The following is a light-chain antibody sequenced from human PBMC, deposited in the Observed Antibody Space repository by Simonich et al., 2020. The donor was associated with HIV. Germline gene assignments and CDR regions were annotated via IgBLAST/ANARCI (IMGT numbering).Light chain of an antibody. J-gene: IGKJ3*01. CDR1: QSVSSN. Sequence: EIVMTQSPATLSVSPGERATLSCRASQSVSSNLAWYQPKPGQAPRLLIYGASTRATGIPARFSGSGSGTEFTLTISSLQSEDFATYYCQQLNSYPPFTFGPGTKVDIK. CDR3: QQLNSYPPFT. CDR2: GAS. V-gene: IGKV3-15*01.